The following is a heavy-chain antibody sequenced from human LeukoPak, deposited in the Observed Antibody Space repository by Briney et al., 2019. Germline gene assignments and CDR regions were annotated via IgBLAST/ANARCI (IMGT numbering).Heavy chain of an antibody. J-gene: IGHJ4*02. CDR3: AKPSVVVVAATGYYFDY. CDR1: GFTFSSYG. CDR2: IWYDGSNK. D-gene: IGHD2-15*01. Sequence: GGSLRLSCAASGFTFSSYGMHWVRQAPGKGLEWVAVIWYDGSNKYYADSVKGRFTISRDNSKNTLYLQMNSLRAEDTAAYYCAKPSVVVVAATGYYFDYWGQGTLVTVSS. V-gene: IGHV3-33*06.